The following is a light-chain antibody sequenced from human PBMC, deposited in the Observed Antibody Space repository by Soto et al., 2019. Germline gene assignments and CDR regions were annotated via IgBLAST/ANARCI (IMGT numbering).Light chain of an antibody. V-gene: IGLV1-40*01. CDR1: SSNIGAGYD. J-gene: IGLJ2*01. Sequence: QPVLTQPPSVSGAPGQRVTISCTGSSSNIGAGYDVHWYQQLPGTAPKLLIYGNSNRSSGVPDRFSGSKSGTSASLAITGLAAEDEAYYYCQSYDSSLSVVFGGGTQLTVL. CDR2: GNS. CDR3: QSYDSSLSVV.